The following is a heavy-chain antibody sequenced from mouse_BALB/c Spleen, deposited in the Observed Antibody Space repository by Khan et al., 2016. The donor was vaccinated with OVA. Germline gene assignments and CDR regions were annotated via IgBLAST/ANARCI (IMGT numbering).Heavy chain of an antibody. V-gene: IGHV5-6-5*01. CDR2: ISSGDST. J-gene: IGHJ3*01. CDR3: ARDYWFAY. D-gene: IGHD2-13*01. Sequence: EVQLVESGGGLVKPGGSLKLSCAASGFTFSNYAMSWVRQRPEKRLEWVASISSGDSTYYPDSVKGRFTISRDNARNILYLQMSSLRSEDTAMYYCARDYWFAYWGQGTLVTVSA. CDR1: GFTFSNYA.